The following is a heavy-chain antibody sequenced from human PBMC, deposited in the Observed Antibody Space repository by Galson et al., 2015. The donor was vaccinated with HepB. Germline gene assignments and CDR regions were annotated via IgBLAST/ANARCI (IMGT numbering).Heavy chain of an antibody. D-gene: IGHD3-10*01. V-gene: IGHV3-30*03. J-gene: IGHJ4*02. CDR2: ISYDGSTK. Sequence: SLRLSCAASGFTLSSYGMNWVRQAPGKGLEWVAVISYDGSTKYYADSVKGRFTISRDNSKNTLYLQMNSLSSEDTAIYYCARDRSTRTDYYGSGSSYQLWGQGTLVTVSS. CDR3: ARDRSTRTDYYGSGSSYQL. CDR1: GFTLSSYG.